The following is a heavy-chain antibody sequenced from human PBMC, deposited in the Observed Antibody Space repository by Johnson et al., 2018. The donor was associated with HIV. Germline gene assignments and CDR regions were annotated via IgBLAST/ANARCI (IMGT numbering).Heavy chain of an antibody. CDR2: ISGSGGST. Sequence: VQLVESGGGLVQPGGSLRLSCAASGFTFSSYAMSWVRQAPGKGLEWVSAISGSGGSTYYADSVKGRFTISSDNSKNTLYLQMNSLRAEDTAVYYCAKDHRVVVAATLDAVESWGQGTMVTVSS. J-gene: IGHJ3*02. D-gene: IGHD2-15*01. CDR3: AKDHRVVVAATLDAVES. V-gene: IGHV3-23*04. CDR1: GFTFSSYA.